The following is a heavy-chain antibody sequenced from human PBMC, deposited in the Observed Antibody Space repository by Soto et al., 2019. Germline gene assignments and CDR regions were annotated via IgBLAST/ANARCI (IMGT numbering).Heavy chain of an antibody. CDR2: ISGSGDGT. Sequence: GGSLRLSCAAAGFTFSYSAMNWVRQAPGKGLEWVSTISGSGDGTWYADSVKGRFTISRDNSKNTLYLQMNSLRAEDTAVYYCARDPAVAGTWYYYYGMDVWGQGTTVTVSS. J-gene: IGHJ6*02. CDR1: GFTFSYSA. D-gene: IGHD6-19*01. CDR3: ARDPAVAGTWYYYYGMDV. V-gene: IGHV3-23*01.